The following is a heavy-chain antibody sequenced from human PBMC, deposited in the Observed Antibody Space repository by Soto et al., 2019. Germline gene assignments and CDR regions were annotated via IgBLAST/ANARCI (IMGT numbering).Heavy chain of an antibody. D-gene: IGHD1-26*01. CDR3: AKEVVGATSVYYYGMDV. J-gene: IGHJ6*02. V-gene: IGHV3-23*01. CDR1: GFTFSSYA. Sequence: GSLRLSCAASGFTFSSYAMSWVRQAPGKGLEWVSAISGSGGSTYYADSVKGRFTISRDNSKNTLYLQMNSLRAEDTAVYYCAKEVVGATSVYYYGMDVWGQGTTVTVSS. CDR2: ISGSGGST.